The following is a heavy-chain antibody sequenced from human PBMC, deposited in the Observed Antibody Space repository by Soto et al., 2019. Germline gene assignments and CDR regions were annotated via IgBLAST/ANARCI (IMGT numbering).Heavy chain of an antibody. Sequence: SETLSLTCAVYGGSFSGYYWSWIRQPPGKGLEWIGEINHSGGTNYNPSLKSRVTTSVDTSKNQFSLKLSSVTAADTAVYYCARAPHYVWGSYRFHYGMDVWGQGTTVTVSS. CDR1: GGSFSGYY. CDR3: ARAPHYVWGSYRFHYGMDV. J-gene: IGHJ6*02. CDR2: INHSGGT. V-gene: IGHV4-34*01. D-gene: IGHD3-16*02.